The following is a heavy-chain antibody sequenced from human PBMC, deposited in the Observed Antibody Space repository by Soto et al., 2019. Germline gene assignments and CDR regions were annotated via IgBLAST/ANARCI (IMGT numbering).Heavy chain of an antibody. CDR2: INPNSGGT. D-gene: IGHD6-19*01. Sequence: SVKVSCKASGYTFTGYYMHWVRQAPGQGLEWMGWINPNSGGTNYAQKFQGRVTMTRDTSISTAYMELSRLRSDDTAVYYCARGSSSGWYPLYYYGMDVWGQWTTVTVS. J-gene: IGHJ6*02. CDR3: ARGSSSGWYPLYYYGMDV. CDR1: GYTFTGYY. V-gene: IGHV1-2*02.